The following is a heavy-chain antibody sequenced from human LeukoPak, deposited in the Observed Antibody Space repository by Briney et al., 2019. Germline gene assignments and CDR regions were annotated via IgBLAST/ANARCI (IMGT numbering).Heavy chain of an antibody. CDR3: ARDGDRINTILGVYWLDY. Sequence: GGSLRLSCAASGFTFSTCYMHWVRQVPGKGLVWVSHINTDGTDTAYADSVKGRFTISRDNARNTLYLQMNSLRADDTAVYYCARDGDRINTILGVYWLDYWGHGILVTVAS. CDR1: GFTFSTCY. J-gene: IGHJ4*01. CDR2: INTDGTDT. D-gene: IGHD3-3*01. V-gene: IGHV3-74*01.